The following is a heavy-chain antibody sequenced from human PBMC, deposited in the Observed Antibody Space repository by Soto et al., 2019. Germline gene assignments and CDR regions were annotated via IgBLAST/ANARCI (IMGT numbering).Heavy chain of an antibody. CDR3: VKFQGNNGWPYDY. D-gene: IGHD6-19*01. Sequence: PGGSLRLSCAASGFTFNNYAMSWVRQAPRKGLEWVSAISGAGGGTYYADSVRGRFTISRDNSKNTLYLQMNSLKAEDTAVYYCVKFQGNNGWPYDYWGQGTLVTVSS. J-gene: IGHJ4*02. CDR2: ISGAGGGT. V-gene: IGHV3-23*01. CDR1: GFTFNNYA.